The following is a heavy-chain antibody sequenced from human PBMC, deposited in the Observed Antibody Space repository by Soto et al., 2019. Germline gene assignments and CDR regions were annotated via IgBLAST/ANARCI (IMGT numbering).Heavy chain of an antibody. CDR3: VRTSLVVAAATREDY. V-gene: IGHV3-74*01. CDR1: GFTFSSYW. Sequence: EVQLVESGAGLVQPGESLRLSCAASGFTFSSYWMHWVRQAPGKGLVWVSRINSDGSSTSYAGSVKGGFTISRDNAKNTLYLQMNSLRAEDTAVYYCVRTSLVVAAATREDYWGQGTLVTVSS. J-gene: IGHJ4*02. CDR2: INSDGSST. D-gene: IGHD2-15*01.